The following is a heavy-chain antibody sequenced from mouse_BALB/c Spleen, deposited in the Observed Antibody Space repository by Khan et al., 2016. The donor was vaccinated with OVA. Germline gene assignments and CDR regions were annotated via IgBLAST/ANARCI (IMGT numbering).Heavy chain of an antibody. CDR1: GYSITSDYA. J-gene: IGHJ4*01. CDR2: ISYSGST. V-gene: IGHV3-2*02. CDR3: ASKLGRYYAMDY. D-gene: IGHD4-1*01. Sequence: EVQLVESGPGLVKPSQSLSLTCTVTGYSITSDYAWNWIRQFPGNKLEWMGCISYSGSTKYSPSLNSRISFTRDTSKNQFFLQLNSVTAEDSATYYCASKLGRYYAMDYWGQGTSVTVSA.